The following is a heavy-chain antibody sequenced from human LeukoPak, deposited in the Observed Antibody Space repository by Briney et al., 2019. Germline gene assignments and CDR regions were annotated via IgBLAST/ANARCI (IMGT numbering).Heavy chain of an antibody. Sequence: GESLKISCKGSGYSFISYWIGWVRQMPGKGLEWMGIIYPGDSDTRYSPSFQGQVTISADKSISTAYLQWSSLKASDTAMYYCARRSPYSSSRYWFDPWGQGTLVTVSS. CDR3: ARRSPYSSSRYWFDP. J-gene: IGHJ5*02. CDR1: GYSFISYW. V-gene: IGHV5-51*01. D-gene: IGHD6-13*01. CDR2: IYPGDSDT.